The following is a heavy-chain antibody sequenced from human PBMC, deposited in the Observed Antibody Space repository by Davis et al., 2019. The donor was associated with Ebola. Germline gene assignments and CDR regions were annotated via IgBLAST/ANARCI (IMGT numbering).Heavy chain of an antibody. CDR2: INHSGST. V-gene: IGHV4-34*01. D-gene: IGHD3-22*01. CDR1: GGSFSGYY. CDR3: ARARRIVVVTDAFDI. Sequence: SQTLSLTCAVYGGSFSGYYWSWIRQHPGKGLEWIGEINHSGSTNYNPSLKSRVTISVDTSKNQFSLKLSSVTAADTAVYYCARARRIVVVTDAFDIWGQGTMVTVSS. J-gene: IGHJ3*02.